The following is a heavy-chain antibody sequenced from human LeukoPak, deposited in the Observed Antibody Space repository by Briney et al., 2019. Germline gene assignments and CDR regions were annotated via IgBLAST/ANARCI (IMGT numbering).Heavy chain of an antibody. D-gene: IGHD6-19*01. CDR3: ARPGGWYGGAFDI. CDR1: GYSFTSYW. V-gene: IGHV5-51*01. CDR2: IYPGGSDT. Sequence: GESLKISCKGSGYSFTSYWIGWVRQMPGKGLEWMGIIYPGGSDTRYSPSFLGQVTISADKSISTAYLQWGSLKASDTAMYYCARPGGWYGGAFDIWGQGTMVTVSS. J-gene: IGHJ3*02.